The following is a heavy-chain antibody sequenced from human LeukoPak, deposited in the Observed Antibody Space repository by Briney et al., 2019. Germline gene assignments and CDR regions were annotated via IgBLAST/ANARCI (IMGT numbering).Heavy chain of an antibody. CDR2: IRYDGSNK. CDR3: AKDDSSGYYYQLGDY. J-gene: IGHJ4*02. CDR1: GFTFSSYG. D-gene: IGHD3-22*01. Sequence: GGSLRLSCAASGFTFSSYGMHWVRQTPGKGLEWVAFIRYDGSNKYYADSVKGRFTISRDNTKNTLYLQMNSLRAEDTAVYYCAKDDSSGYYYQLGDYWGQGTLVTVSS. V-gene: IGHV3-30*02.